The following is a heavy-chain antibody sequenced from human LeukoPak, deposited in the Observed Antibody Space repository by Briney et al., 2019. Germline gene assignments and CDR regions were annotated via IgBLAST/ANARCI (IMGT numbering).Heavy chain of an antibody. D-gene: IGHD1-1*01. Sequence: SQTLSLTCTVSGASISSTSYCWGWIRQPAGKGLEWIGHIHTSGSTNYNPSLRSRVTISVDTSKNQFSLKLSSVTAADTAVYYCARDGTEGAFDIWGQGTMVTVSS. J-gene: IGHJ3*02. V-gene: IGHV4-61*09. CDR2: IHTSGST. CDR3: ARDGTEGAFDI. CDR1: GASISSTSYC.